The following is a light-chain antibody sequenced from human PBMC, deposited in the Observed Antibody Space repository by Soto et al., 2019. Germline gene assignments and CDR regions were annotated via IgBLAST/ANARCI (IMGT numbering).Light chain of an antibody. CDR1: QSISTF. CDR2: GAS. CDR3: QQTYSTLTWT. J-gene: IGKJ1*01. Sequence: DIQMTQSPASLSASVGDRVTITCRASQSISTFLNWYQQKPGKAPKVLIYGASVLQSGVPSRFSGSGSGTDFALTITSLQPEDFATYYCQQTYSTLTWTFGQGTKVEIK. V-gene: IGKV1-39*01.